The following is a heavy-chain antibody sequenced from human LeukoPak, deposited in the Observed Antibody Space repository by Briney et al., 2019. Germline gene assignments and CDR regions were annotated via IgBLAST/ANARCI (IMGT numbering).Heavy chain of an antibody. CDR2: ISSSSSYI. V-gene: IGHV3-21*01. D-gene: IGHD6-13*01. Sequence: GGSLRLSCAASGFTFSSYSMNWVRQAPGKGLEWVSSISSSSSYIYYADSVKGRFTISRDNAKNSLYLQMNSLRAEDTAVYYCARDSSSWFPKDYWGQGTLVTVSP. CDR3: ARDSSSWFPKDY. CDR1: GFTFSSYS. J-gene: IGHJ4*02.